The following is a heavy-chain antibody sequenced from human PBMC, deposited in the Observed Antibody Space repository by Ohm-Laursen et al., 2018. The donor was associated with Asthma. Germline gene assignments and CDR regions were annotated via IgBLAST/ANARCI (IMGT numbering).Heavy chain of an antibody. CDR2: ISTASTFI. V-gene: IGHV3-21*01. D-gene: IGHD1-26*01. Sequence: GSLRLSCTAFGYTFSRYSIHWVRQIPGKGLEWVASISTASTFIYYADSVRGRFTTSRDNARNSVYLQMNSLRAEDTALYYCARIGPEWELPGREYSLHHWGEGPLVTVSS. CDR3: ARIGPEWELPGREYSLHH. J-gene: IGHJ1*01. CDR1: GYTFSRYS.